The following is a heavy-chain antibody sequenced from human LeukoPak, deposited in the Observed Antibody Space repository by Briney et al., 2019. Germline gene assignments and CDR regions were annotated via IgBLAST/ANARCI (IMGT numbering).Heavy chain of an antibody. CDR3: AKAHHTVTPEY. D-gene: IGHD4-17*01. J-gene: IGHJ4*02. CDR2: ISSSSTM. Sequence: GGSLRLSCAASGFTFSSYSMNWVRQAPGKGLEWVSYISSSSTMYYADSVKGRFTISRDNAKNSLYLQMNSLRAEDTAVYYCAKAHHTVTPEYWGQGTLVTVSS. CDR1: GFTFSSYS. V-gene: IGHV3-48*01.